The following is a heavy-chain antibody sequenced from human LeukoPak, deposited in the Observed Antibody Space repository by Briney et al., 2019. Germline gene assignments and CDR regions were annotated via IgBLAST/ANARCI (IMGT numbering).Heavy chain of an antibody. D-gene: IGHD3-16*01. J-gene: IGHJ4*02. V-gene: IGHV3-23*01. CDR3: ILRGTLFDF. CDR1: GFTFSSYA. CDR2: ISGSGTGT. Sequence: GGSLRLSCAASGFTFSSYAMSWIRQAPGKGLEWVSAISGSGTGTYYADSVKGRFTISRDNSKNTLFVQMNSLRVEDTAVYYCILRGTLFDFWGQGTQVIVSS.